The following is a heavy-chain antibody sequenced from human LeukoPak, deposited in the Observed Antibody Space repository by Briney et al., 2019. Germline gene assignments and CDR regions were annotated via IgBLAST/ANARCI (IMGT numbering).Heavy chain of an antibody. CDR1: GGSISSYY. CDR2: IYYSGST. D-gene: IGHD3-22*01. Sequence: SETLSLTYTVSGGSISSYYWSWIRQPPGKGLEWIGYIYYSGSTNYNPSLKSRVTISVDTSKNQFFLKLSSVTAADTAVYYCAGHYYDSSGYFLHYYYYMDVWGKGTTVTVSS. CDR3: AGHYYDSSGYFLHYYYYMDV. J-gene: IGHJ6*03. V-gene: IGHV4-59*01.